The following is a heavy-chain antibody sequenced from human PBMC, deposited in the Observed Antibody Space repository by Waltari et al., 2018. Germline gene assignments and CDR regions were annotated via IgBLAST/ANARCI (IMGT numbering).Heavy chain of an antibody. J-gene: IGHJ4*02. V-gene: IGHV3-53*02. CDR3: ARSIAARPFDY. CDR2: IYSGGST. Sequence: EVQLVETGGGLIQPGGSLRLSCAAPGFTVSSTYMSWVRQAPGKGLDWVSVIYSGGSTYYADSVKGRFTISRDNSKNTLYLQMNSLRAEDTAVYYCARSIAARPFDYWGQGTLVTVSS. CDR1: GFTVSSTY. D-gene: IGHD6-6*01.